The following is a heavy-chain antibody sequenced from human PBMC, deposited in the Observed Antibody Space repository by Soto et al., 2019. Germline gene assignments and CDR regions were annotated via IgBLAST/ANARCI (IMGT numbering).Heavy chain of an antibody. D-gene: IGHD2-15*01. V-gene: IGHV4-59*08. CDR2: IYYSGST. J-gene: IGHJ3*02. CDR3: DRYCSGGSCLHDDAFDI. CDR1: GGCISSYY. Sequence: SETLSVTGTVSGGCISSYYWSWIREPPGKGLEWIGYIYYSGSTNYNPSLKSRVTISVDTSKNQFSLKLSSVTAADSAVYYCDRYCSGGSCLHDDAFDIWGQGTMVTVSS.